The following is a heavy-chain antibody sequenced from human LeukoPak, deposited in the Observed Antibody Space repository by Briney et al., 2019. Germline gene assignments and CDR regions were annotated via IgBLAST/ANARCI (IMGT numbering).Heavy chain of an antibody. CDR3: ATIKRGNIYGYFDF. J-gene: IGHJ4*02. Sequence: SETLSLTCTVSGVSMNSHYWSWIRQPPGKGLEWIGYMLDTVTTKDNPSLKSRFTLSADTSKNQFSLRLTSVTAADTAVYYCATIKRGNIYGYFDFWGQGILVTVSS. D-gene: IGHD5-18*01. V-gene: IGHV4-59*11. CDR1: GVSMNSHY. CDR2: MLDTVTT.